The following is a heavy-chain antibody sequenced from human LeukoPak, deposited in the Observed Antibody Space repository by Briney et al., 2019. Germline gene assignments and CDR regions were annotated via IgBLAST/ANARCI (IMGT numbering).Heavy chain of an antibody. V-gene: IGHV4-38-2*01. CDR1: GYSISSGYY. J-gene: IGHJ6*03. CDR2: IYHSGST. D-gene: IGHD4-11*01. Sequence: PSETLSLTXAVSGYSISSGYYWGWIRQPPGKGLEWLGSIYHSGSTYYNPSLKSRVTISVDTSKNQFSLKLSSVTAADTAVYYCARHNLGYSNSYYYMDVWGKGTTVTVSS. CDR3: ARHNLGYSNSYYYMDV.